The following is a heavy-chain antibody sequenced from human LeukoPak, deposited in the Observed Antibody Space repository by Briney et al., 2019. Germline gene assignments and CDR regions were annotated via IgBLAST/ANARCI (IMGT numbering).Heavy chain of an antibody. V-gene: IGHV1-2*02. J-gene: IGHJ5*02. CDR3: ARIGRIAARRGNWFDP. Sequence: ASVKVSCKASGYTFTGYYMHWVRQAPGQVLEWMGWINPNSGGTNYAQKFQGRVTMTRDTSISTAYMELSRLRSDDTAVYYCARIGRIAARRGNWFDPWGQGTLVTVSS. CDR2: INPNSGGT. CDR1: GYTFTGYY. D-gene: IGHD6-6*01.